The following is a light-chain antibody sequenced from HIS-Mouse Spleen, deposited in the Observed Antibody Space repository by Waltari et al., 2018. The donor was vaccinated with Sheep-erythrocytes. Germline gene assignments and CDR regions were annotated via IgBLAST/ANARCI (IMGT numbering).Light chain of an antibody. CDR2: YKSDSDK. V-gene: IGLV5-45*02. J-gene: IGLJ3*02. CDR1: SGINVGTYR. Sequence: QAVLTQPSSLSASPGASASPTCTLRSGINVGTYRIYWYTPKPGSPPQYLLRYKSDSDKHQGSGVPSRFSGSKDASANAGILLISGLQSEDEADYYCMIWHSSAWVFGGGTKLTVL. CDR3: MIWHSSAWV.